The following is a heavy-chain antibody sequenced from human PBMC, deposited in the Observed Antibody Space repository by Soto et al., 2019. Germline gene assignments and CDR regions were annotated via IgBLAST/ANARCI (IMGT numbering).Heavy chain of an antibody. J-gene: IGHJ4*02. V-gene: IGHV3-48*03. CDR3: ARGVEMATLAVRYYFDF. Sequence: GGSLRLSCAASGFTFSISEMNWVRQAPGKGLEWVSFISNTGNTIYYADSVKGRFTISRDNARNSLYLQMNSLRAEDTAVYYCARGVEMATLAVRYYFDFWGQGTLVTVSS. D-gene: IGHD5-12*01. CDR1: GFTFSISE. CDR2: ISNTGNTI.